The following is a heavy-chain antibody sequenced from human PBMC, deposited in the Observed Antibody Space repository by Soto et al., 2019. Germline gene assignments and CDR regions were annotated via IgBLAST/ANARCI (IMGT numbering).Heavy chain of an antibody. Sequence: EVQLVESGGGLVQPGGSLRLSCTASGFMFSAYWMSWVRQAPGKGLEWVANIKQDGSEKYYVDSLKGRFTISRVNAANSLSLQMDSLRPEDTAVYYCVRDFDVWGRGTLFTVSS. V-gene: IGHV3-7*01. CDR2: IKQDGSEK. J-gene: IGHJ2*01. CDR3: VRDFDV. CDR1: GFMFSAYW.